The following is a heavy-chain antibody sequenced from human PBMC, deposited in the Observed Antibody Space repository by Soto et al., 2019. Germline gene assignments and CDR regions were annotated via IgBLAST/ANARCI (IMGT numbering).Heavy chain of an antibody. CDR3: ASRSSSSYALPNYSSGMDV. V-gene: IGHV3-30-3*01. CDR2: ISYDGSNK. Sequence: QVQLVESGGGVVQPGRSLRLSCAASGFTFSSYAMHWVRQAPGKGLEWVAVISYDGSNKYYADSVKGRFTISRDNSKNPLYLQMNSLRAEYTAVYYCASRSSSSYALPNYSSGMDVWGQGTTVTVSS. D-gene: IGHD6-13*01. J-gene: IGHJ6*02. CDR1: GFTFSSYA.